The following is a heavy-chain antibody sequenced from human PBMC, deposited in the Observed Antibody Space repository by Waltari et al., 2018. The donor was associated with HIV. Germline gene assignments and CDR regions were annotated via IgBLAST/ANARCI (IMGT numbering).Heavy chain of an antibody. J-gene: IGHJ4*02. CDR3: ARHRFRYFDILTGSSPNEY. CDR1: GGSISNSYYY. CDR2: SSYHGST. Sequence: QLHLQESGPGLVKPSETLALTCTVSGGSISNSYYYWGWIRQPPGRGLEWIGSSSYHGSTFYNPSLESRVTISVDTSKNQFSLKLSSVTAADTAVYYCARHRFRYFDILTGSSPNEYGGQGTLVAVSS. D-gene: IGHD3-9*01. V-gene: IGHV4-39*01.